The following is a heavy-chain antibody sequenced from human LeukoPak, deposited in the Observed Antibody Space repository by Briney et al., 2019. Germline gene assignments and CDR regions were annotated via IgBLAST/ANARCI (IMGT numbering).Heavy chain of an antibody. V-gene: IGHV3-48*01. D-gene: IGHD3-3*01. CDR3: ASTYDFWSGYSDPFDY. CDR1: GFTFSSYS. CDR2: ISSSSSTI. Sequence: GGSLRLSCAAPGFTFSSYSMNWVRQAPGKGLEWVSYISSSSSTIYYADSVKGRFTISRDNAKNSLYLQMNSLRAEDTAVYYCASTYDFWSGYSDPFDYWGQGTLVTVSS. J-gene: IGHJ4*02.